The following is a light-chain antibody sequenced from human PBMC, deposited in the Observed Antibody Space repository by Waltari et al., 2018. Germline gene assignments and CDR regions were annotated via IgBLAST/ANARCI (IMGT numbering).Light chain of an antibody. CDR2: WTS. Sequence: IVMTQSPDSLALSLGERASINCKSSQSVFSSSIHKNCLAWYQQKPGQPPKLLIYWTSTRESGVPGRFTGSGSGTDFTPTLRDPQAEDVAVYYCQQYHSPAFPFGPGNKLEIK. V-gene: IGKV4-1*01. CDR3: QQYHSPAFP. J-gene: IGKJ2*01. CDR1: QSVFSSSIHKNC.